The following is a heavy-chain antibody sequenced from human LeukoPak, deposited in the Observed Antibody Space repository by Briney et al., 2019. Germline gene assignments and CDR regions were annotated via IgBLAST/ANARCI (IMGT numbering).Heavy chain of an antibody. CDR3: ARDLRAGYCSGGSCGVDV. D-gene: IGHD2-15*01. V-gene: IGHV1-69*04. Sequence: ASVKVSCKASGGTFSSYAISWVRQAPGQGLEWMGRIIPILGIANYAQKFQGRVTITADKSTSTAYMELSSLRSEDTAVYYCARDLRAGYCSGGSCGVDVWGQGTTVTVSS. CDR1: GGTFSSYA. J-gene: IGHJ6*02. CDR2: IIPILGIA.